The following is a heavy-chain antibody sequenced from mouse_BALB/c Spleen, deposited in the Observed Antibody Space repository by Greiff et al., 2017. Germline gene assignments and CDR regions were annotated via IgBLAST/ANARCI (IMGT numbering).Heavy chain of an antibody. CDR3: ARTDISYWYFDV. CDR2: ISSGGSYT. V-gene: IGHV5-9-4*01. J-gene: IGHJ1*01. Sequence: EVKVVESGGGLVKPGGSLKLSCAASGFTFSSYAMSWVRQSPEKRLEWVAEISSGGSYTYYPDTVTGRFTISRDNAKNTLYLEMSSLRSEDTAMYYCARTDISYWYFDVWGAGTTVTVSS. CDR1: GFTFSSYA.